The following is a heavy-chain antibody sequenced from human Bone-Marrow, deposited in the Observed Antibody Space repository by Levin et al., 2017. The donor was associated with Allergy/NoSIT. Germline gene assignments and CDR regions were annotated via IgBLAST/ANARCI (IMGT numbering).Heavy chain of an antibody. J-gene: IGHJ4*02. Sequence: GGSLRLSCAASGFIFSSYAFSWVRQAPGKGLEWVSAISGSGDPTYYAHSVKGRFTISRDNSRDVLYLQMNSLGAEDTAVYYCAKSRRQYSSRWYIFDYWGQGTLVTVSS. CDR3: AKSRRQYSSRWYIFDY. V-gene: IGHV3-23*01. D-gene: IGHD6-13*01. CDR2: ISGSGDPT. CDR1: GFIFSSYA.